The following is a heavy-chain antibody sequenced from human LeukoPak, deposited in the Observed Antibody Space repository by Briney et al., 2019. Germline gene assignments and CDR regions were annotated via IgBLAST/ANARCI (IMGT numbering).Heavy chain of an antibody. CDR1: GFTFSDYY. Sequence: GGSLRLSCAASGFTFSDYYMSWIRQAPGKGLEWVSYISSSGSTIYYADSVKGRFTISRDNAKNPLYLQMNSLRAEDTAVYYCAREGDTGPYYYGMDVWGKGTTVTVSS. V-gene: IGHV3-11*04. J-gene: IGHJ6*04. D-gene: IGHD3-16*01. CDR2: ISSSGSTI. CDR3: AREGDTGPYYYGMDV.